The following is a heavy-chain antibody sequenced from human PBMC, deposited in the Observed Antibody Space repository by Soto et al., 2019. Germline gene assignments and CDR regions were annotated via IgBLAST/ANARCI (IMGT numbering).Heavy chain of an antibody. CDR3: SRTNYYVSWSDRTRNWFGP. Sequence: GGSLRLSCAASGFTFSSCGMHWARQAPGKGLEWVANIKQDGSEKYYVDSVKGRFTISRDNAKHSLYLQMNSLRAEATTVYYCSRTNYYVSWSDRTRNWFGPGGQGTLVTVSS. CDR2: IKQDGSEK. V-gene: IGHV3-7*01. D-gene: IGHD3-10*01. J-gene: IGHJ5*02. CDR1: GFTFSSCG.